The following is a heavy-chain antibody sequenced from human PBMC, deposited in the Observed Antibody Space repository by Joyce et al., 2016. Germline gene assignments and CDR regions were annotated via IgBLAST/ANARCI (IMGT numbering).Heavy chain of an antibody. V-gene: IGHV5-51*01. D-gene: IGHD1-1*01. CDR2: VYPGDYDT. CDR1: GYRFTIYW. J-gene: IGHJ3*02. Sequence: EVQLVQSGAEVKKPGESLKISCKASGYRFTIYWNAWVRQLAGEGLEGVRVVYPGDYDTRYSPSFRGNITISADNHISTAYLQWSSLKASDTAMYYCARHIVTTGSDALDIWGQGTMVTVSS. CDR3: ARHIVTTGSDALDI.